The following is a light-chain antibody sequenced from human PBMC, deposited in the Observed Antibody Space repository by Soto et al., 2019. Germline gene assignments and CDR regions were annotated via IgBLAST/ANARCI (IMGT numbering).Light chain of an antibody. V-gene: IGLV1-44*01. CDR1: RSNIGSNL. CDR2: FSD. Sequence: QSVLTQPPSASGTPGQRVSISCSGGRSNIGSNLVSWYQQLPGTAPKLLLYFSDQRPSGVPDRFSGSKSGTSASLAVSELQSEDEADYFCASWDDSLKGVLFGGGTKVTVL. CDR3: ASWDDSLKGVL. J-gene: IGLJ3*02.